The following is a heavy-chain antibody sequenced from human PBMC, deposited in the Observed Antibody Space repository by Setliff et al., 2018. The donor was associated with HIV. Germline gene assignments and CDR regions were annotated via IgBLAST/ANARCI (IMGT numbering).Heavy chain of an antibody. CDR3: AREGGMYGSDHHFDS. CDR2: IIPILGTP. J-gene: IGHJ4*02. Sequence: SVKVSCKTSGGTLTNYVISWVRQAPGRGLEWMGGIIPILGTPNYAQKFQGRVKITADKATSAIYVEVNSLTFDDTAVVYCAREGGMYGSDHHFDSWGQGTPVTVSS. V-gene: IGHV1-69*10. CDR1: GGTLTNYV. D-gene: IGHD6-19*01.